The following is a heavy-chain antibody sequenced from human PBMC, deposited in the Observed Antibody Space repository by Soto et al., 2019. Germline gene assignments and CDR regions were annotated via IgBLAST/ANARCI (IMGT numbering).Heavy chain of an antibody. CDR2: INPSGGST. CDR3: ARSPTRAIVVVTAIPVTIDY. V-gene: IGHV1-46*01. D-gene: IGHD2-21*02. Sequence: GASVKVSCKASGYTFTSYYMHWVRQAPGQGLEWMGIINPSGGSTSYAQKFQGRVTMTRDTSTSTVYMELSSLRSEDTAVYYCARSPTRAIVVVTAIPVTIDYRGQGTLVTVSS. CDR1: GYTFTSYY. J-gene: IGHJ4*02.